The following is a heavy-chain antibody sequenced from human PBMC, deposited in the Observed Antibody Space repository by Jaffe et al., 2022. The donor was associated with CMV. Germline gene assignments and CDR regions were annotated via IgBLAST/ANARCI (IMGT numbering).Heavy chain of an antibody. Sequence: QVQLVQSGAEVKKPGSSVKVSCKASGGTFSSYAISWVRQAPGQGLEWMGRIIPILGIANYAQKFQGRVTITADKSTSTAYMELSSLRSEDTAVYYCARARGSHEWLDDNDAFDIWGQGTMVTVSS. D-gene: IGHD5-12*01. CDR3: ARARGSHEWLDDNDAFDI. CDR2: IIPILGIA. J-gene: IGHJ3*02. CDR1: GGTFSSYA. V-gene: IGHV1-69*09.